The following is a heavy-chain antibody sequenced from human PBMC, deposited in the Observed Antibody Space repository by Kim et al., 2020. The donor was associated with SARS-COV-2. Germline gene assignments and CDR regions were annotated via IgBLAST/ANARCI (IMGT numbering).Heavy chain of an antibody. V-gene: IGHV3-23*01. CDR1: GFLFSNYA. Sequence: GGSLRLSCAASGFLFSNYALSWVRQAPGEGLEWVSAITGGGGRTFFADSVKGRFTISRDNSQDTLYLQMNSLSVEDTAVYYCVSSTKVRGAPLRGHGTL. CDR2: ITGGGGRT. CDR3: VSSTKVRGAPL. J-gene: IGHJ4*01. D-gene: IGHD3-10*01.